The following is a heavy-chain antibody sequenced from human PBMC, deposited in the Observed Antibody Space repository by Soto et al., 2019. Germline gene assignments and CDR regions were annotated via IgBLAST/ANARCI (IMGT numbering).Heavy chain of an antibody. CDR3: AREPLKWYGMDV. D-gene: IGHD1-26*01. J-gene: IGHJ6*02. Sequence: QEQLQESGPGLVKPSQTLSLTCTVSGGTISSGDYYWSRIRQSPGTGLEWIGYIFYTGSTYYNPSLRSRVAISVDTSKNQFSLKLSSVTAADAAVYYCAREPLKWYGMDVWGQGTTVTVSS. V-gene: IGHV4-30-4*01. CDR1: GGTISSGDYY. CDR2: IFYTGST.